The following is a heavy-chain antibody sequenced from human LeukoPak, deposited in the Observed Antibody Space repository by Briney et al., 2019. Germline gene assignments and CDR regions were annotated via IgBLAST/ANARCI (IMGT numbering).Heavy chain of an antibody. D-gene: IGHD2-8*01. CDR2: INPNRGDT. V-gene: IGHV1-2*06. CDR1: GYTVCRSY. J-gene: IGHJ6*03. CDR3: ARSAEHCNNGVCFTDYYMDV. Sequence: GASVKVSCKASGYTVCRSYIHWVRQAPGQGLEWMGRINPNRGDTNYAQKFQGRVTMTRDTSISTAYMELSSLTSDDTAVYFCARSAEHCNNGVCFTDYYMDVWGKGTTVTVSS.